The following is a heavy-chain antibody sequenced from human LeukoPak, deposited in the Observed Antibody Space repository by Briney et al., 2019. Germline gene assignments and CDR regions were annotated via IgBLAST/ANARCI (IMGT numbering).Heavy chain of an antibody. V-gene: IGHV4-59*01. J-gene: IGHJ4*02. CDR1: GGSISSYY. D-gene: IGHD3-10*01. CDR3: AREPYYYGSGRGFDY. CDR2: IYYSGST. Sequence: SETLSLTCTVSGGSISSYYWSWIRQPPGKGLEWIGYIYYSGSTNYNPSLKSRVTISVDTSKNQFSLKLSSVTAADTAVYYCAREPYYYGSGRGFDYWGQGPLVTVSS.